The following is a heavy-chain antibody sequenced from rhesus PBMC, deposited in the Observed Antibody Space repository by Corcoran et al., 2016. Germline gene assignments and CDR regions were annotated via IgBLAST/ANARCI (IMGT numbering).Heavy chain of an antibody. V-gene: IGHV4-169*01. CDR1: GGSISSSY. D-gene: IGHD1-44*02. CDR3: ARRYSGSYSFDY. J-gene: IGHJ4*01. Sequence: QLQLQESGPGLVKPSETMSVTCAVSGGSISSSYWSWIRQAPGKGLEWIGYIYGSGSSTNYNPSHKSRVTLSVDTSKNQRSLKLSSVTTAETAVYYCARRYSGSYSFDYWGQGVLVTVSS. CDR2: IYGSGSST.